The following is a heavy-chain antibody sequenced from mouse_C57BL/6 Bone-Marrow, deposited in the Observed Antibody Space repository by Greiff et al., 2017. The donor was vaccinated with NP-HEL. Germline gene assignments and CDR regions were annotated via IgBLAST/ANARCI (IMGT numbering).Heavy chain of an antibody. J-gene: IGHJ4*01. Sequence: QVQLKESDAELVKPGASVKISCKVSGYTFTDHTIHWMKQRPEQGLEWIGYIYPRDGSTKYNEKFKGKATLTADKSSSTAYMKLNRLTTEDSAVYFCAREYYGSSYAMDYWGQGTSVTVSS. CDR1: GYTFTDHT. CDR2: IYPRDGST. D-gene: IGHD1-1*01. CDR3: AREYYGSSYAMDY. V-gene: IGHV1-78*01.